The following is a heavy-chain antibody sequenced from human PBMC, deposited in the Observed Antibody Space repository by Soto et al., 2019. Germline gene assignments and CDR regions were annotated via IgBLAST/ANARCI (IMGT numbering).Heavy chain of an antibody. D-gene: IGHD6-19*01. J-gene: IGHJ4*02. V-gene: IGHV3-74*01. CDR1: GLIFSNYK. Sequence: EVQLVESGGGLVQPGGSLRLSCAASGLIFSNYKMHWVRQAPGKGLVWVSRISTDGSITDYADSVKGRFTVSRDNAKNTLYLQMNSLRVDDTAVYYCARDTSGLHYWGQGTLVTVSS. CDR3: ARDTSGLHY. CDR2: ISTDGSIT.